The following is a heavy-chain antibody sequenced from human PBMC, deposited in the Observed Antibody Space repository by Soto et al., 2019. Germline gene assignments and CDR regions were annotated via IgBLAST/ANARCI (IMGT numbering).Heavy chain of an antibody. CDR1: GFTFSSYG. CDR3: AKALRFLEWPYFDY. J-gene: IGHJ4*02. V-gene: IGHV3-30*18. D-gene: IGHD3-3*01. CDR2: ISYDGSNK. Sequence: GGSLRLSCAASGFTFSSYGMHWVRQAPGKGLEWVAVISYDGSNKYYADSVKGRFTISRDNSKNTLYLQMNSLRAEDTAVYYCAKALRFLEWPYFDYWGQGTLVTVSS.